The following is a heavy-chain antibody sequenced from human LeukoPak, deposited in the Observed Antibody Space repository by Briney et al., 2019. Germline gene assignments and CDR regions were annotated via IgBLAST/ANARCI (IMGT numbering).Heavy chain of an antibody. J-gene: IGHJ3*02. D-gene: IGHD3-16*01. CDR1: GFTFSNYW. Sequence: GGSLRLSCEGSGFTFSNYWMSWVRQAPGKGLEWVANIQQHGSETYYGDSVKGRFTISRDNAKNSLYLQMNSLRVEDTAVYYCARDLGSPGDIWGQGTMVTVSS. CDR3: ARDLGSPGDI. CDR2: IQQHGSET. V-gene: IGHV3-7*01.